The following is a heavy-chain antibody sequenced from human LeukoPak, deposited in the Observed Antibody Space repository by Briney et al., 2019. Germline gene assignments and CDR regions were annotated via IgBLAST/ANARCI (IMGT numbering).Heavy chain of an antibody. J-gene: IGHJ6*03. D-gene: IGHD6-6*01. CDR2: IIPIFGTA. CDR1: GGTFSSYA. Sequence: SVKVSCKASGGTFSSYAISWVRQAPGQGLEWMGGIIPIFGTATYAQKFQGRVTITADESTSTAYMELSSLRSEDTAVYYCARDHLTSIAARHNYYYYYMDVWGKGTTVTVSS. CDR3: ARDHLTSIAARHNYYYYYMDV. V-gene: IGHV1-69*13.